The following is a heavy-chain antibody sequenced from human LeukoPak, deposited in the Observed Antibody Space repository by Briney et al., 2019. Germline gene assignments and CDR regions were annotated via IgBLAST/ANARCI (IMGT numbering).Heavy chain of an antibody. CDR1: GGSFSGYY. J-gene: IGHJ4*02. Sequence: SETLSLTCAVYGGSFSGYYWSWIRQPPGKGLEWIGEINHSGSTNYNPSLKSRVTMSVDTSKNQFSLKLSSVTAADMAVYYCARDQGPLDYWGQGTLVTVSS. CDR2: INHSGST. V-gene: IGHV4-34*01. CDR3: ARDQGPLDY.